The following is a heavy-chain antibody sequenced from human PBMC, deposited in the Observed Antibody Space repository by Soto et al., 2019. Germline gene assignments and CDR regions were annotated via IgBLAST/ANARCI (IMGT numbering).Heavy chain of an antibody. CDR1: GYIFSDYG. V-gene: IGHV1-18*04. CDR2: ISTYSGNA. J-gene: IGHJ6*02. CDR3: ATDSTVTTPDTHGMDV. Sequence: ASVKVSCKTSGYIFSDYGINWVRQAPGQGLEWMGWISTYSGNANLAQKFQGRVTMTTDTSTRTAYMELRSLRSDDTAVYYCATDSTVTTPDTHGMDVWGQGTTVTVSS. D-gene: IGHD4-4*01.